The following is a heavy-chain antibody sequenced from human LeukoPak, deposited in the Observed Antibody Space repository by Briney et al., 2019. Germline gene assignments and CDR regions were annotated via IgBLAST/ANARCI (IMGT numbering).Heavy chain of an antibody. J-gene: IGHJ6*04. CDR1: GFTFSSYA. CDR3: AKEGGDYYGSGSYYGYYYYGMDV. Sequence: GGSLRLSCAASGFTFSSYAMSWVRQAPGKGLEWVSAISGSGGSTYYADSVKGRFTISRDNSKNTLYPQMNSLRAEDTAVYYCAKEGGDYYGSGSYYGYYYYGMDVWGKGTTVTVSS. CDR2: ISGSGGST. V-gene: IGHV3-23*01. D-gene: IGHD3-10*01.